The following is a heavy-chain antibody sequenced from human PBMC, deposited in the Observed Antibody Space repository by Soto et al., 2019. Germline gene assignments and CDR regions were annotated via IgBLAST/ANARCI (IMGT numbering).Heavy chain of an antibody. CDR3: AGGGVRGVITRTRDYYGMDV. CDR2: IYPGVSDT. Sequence: GESLKISCKGSGYSFTSYWIGWVRQMPGKGLECIVFIYPGVSDTRYSPSFQGQVTISADKSISTAYLQWSSLKASDTAMYYCAGGGVRGVITRTRDYYGMDVWGQGTTVTVSS. D-gene: IGHD3-10*01. J-gene: IGHJ6*02. V-gene: IGHV5-51*01. CDR1: GYSFTSYW.